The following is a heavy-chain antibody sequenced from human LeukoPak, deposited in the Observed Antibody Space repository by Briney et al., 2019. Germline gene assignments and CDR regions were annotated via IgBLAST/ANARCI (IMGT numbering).Heavy chain of an antibody. J-gene: IGHJ4*02. Sequence: GASVTVSFKASGYTFTSYGISWVRQAPGQGLEWMGWISAYNGNTNYAQKLQGRVTMTTDTSTSTAYMELRSLRSDDTAVYYCARDLSDFWSGRFDYWGQGTLVTVSS. V-gene: IGHV1-18*01. CDR3: ARDLSDFWSGRFDY. D-gene: IGHD3-3*01. CDR2: ISAYNGNT. CDR1: GYTFTSYG.